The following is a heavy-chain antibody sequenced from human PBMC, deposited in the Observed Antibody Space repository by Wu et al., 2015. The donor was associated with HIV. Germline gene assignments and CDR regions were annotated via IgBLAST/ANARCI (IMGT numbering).Heavy chain of an antibody. J-gene: IGHJ5*02. CDR2: IIPIFGTA. D-gene: IGHD3-16*02. CDR3: ARVWGSYRHSWGWFDP. Sequence: VQLVQSGAEMKKPGSSVKLSCKASGDSFSSYAINWVRQAPGQGLEWMGGIIPIFGTANYAQKFQGRVTITTDESTSTAYMELSSLRSEDTAVYYCARVWGSYRHSWGWFDPWGQGTLVTVSS. V-gene: IGHV1-69*05. CDR1: GDSFSSYA.